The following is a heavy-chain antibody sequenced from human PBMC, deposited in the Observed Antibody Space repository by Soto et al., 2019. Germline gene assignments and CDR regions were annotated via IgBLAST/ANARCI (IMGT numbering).Heavy chain of an antibody. J-gene: IGHJ4*02. Sequence: GGSLRLSCAASGLTFTNAWLSWVRQAPGKGLEWVGRIRSKSDGETIDYAASVRGRFIISRDDSKSTLYLQMNGLKTEDADVYYCSTDQLEVAGTPYYFDNWGQGAVVTVSS. CDR1: GLTFTNAW. CDR2: IRSKSDGETI. D-gene: IGHD6-19*01. CDR3: STDQLEVAGTPYYFDN. V-gene: IGHV3-15*01.